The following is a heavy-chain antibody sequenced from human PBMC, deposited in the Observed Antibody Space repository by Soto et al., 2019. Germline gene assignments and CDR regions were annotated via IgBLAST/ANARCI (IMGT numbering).Heavy chain of an antibody. D-gene: IGHD1-26*01. J-gene: IGHJ4*02. V-gene: IGHV1-2*02. Sequence: ASVKVSCKASGYTFTGYYIHWVLHTPGQGLEWMGWINPNNGGTNYVQKFQGRVTMTRDTSISTAYMELRRLTSDDTAVYYCARDLPIVGTTTWDYWGQGTLVTVSS. CDR2: INPNNGGT. CDR1: GYTFTGYY. CDR3: ARDLPIVGTTTWDY.